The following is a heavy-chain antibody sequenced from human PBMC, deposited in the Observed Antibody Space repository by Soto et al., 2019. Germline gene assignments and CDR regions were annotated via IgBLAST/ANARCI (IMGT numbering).Heavy chain of an antibody. V-gene: IGHV2-5*01. J-gene: IGHJ5*02. CDR2: VYWHDDK. CDR1: GFSLTNTGVT. D-gene: IGHD3-9*01. CDR3: AHSHFEILPGPFLS. Sequence: QITLKESGPSLVKPTQTLTLTCTFSGFSLTNTGVTVGWIRQPPGKALEWLALVYWHDDKRYNPSLRNRLTIAKDLSKNRAVLTLANVGPVDTATYYCAHSHFEILPGPFLSWGRGTLVTVSS.